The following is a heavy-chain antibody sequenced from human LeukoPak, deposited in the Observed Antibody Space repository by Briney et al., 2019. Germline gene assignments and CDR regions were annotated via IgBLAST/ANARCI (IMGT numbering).Heavy chain of an antibody. D-gene: IGHD2-2*02. CDR3: ARDNTYMFDY. J-gene: IGHJ4*02. CDR1: GFTVSSNY. CDR2: IYSGGST. V-gene: IGHV3-53*01. Sequence: GGSLRLSCAASGFTVSSNYMSWVRQAPGKGLEWVSVIYSGGSTYYADSVKGRFTVSRDNAKNTLYLEMNRLRAEDTAVYYCARDNTYMFDYWGQGTQVTVSS.